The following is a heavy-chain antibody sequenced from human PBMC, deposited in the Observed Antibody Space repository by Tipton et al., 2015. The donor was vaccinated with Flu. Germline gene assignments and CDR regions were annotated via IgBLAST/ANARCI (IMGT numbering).Heavy chain of an antibody. J-gene: IGHJ4*02. V-gene: IGHV3-30*04. D-gene: IGHD3-16*01. CDR2: IRFDGGDR. CDR1: GFTSSLYS. CDR3: AKDPHGGLRYLDN. Sequence: QLVQSGGGVVQPGRSLRLSCAASGFTSSLYSLHWVRQAPGKGLEWVAFIRFDGGDRDYVDSVKGRFTISRDNSKNTLFLQMNSLRVEDTAVYYCAKDPHGGLRYLDNWGQGTLVTVSS.